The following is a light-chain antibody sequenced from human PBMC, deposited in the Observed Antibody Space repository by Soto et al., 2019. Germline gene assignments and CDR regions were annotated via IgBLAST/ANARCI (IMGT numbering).Light chain of an antibody. CDR3: QQHGSSSQPWT. CDR2: GAS. Sequence: EIVLTQSPGTLSLFPGERATLSCRASQSVSSSYLAWYQQKPGQAPRLLIYGASSRATGIPDRFSGSGSGTDFTLTISRLEPEDFAVYYCQQHGSSSQPWTFGQGTKVDIK. V-gene: IGKV3-20*01. J-gene: IGKJ1*01. CDR1: QSVSSSY.